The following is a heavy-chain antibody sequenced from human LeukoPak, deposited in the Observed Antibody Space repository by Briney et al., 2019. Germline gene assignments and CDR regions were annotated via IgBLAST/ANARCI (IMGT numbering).Heavy chain of an antibody. CDR3: ARVSVVTTFDY. D-gene: IGHD4-23*01. J-gene: IGHJ4*02. CDR2: IWYDGSNT. CDR1: GFTFNSYG. Sequence: GGSLRLSCAASGFTFNSYGMHWVRQAPGKGLEWVALIWYDGSNTYYADSVKGRFTISRDNSKNTLYLQMNSLRAEDTAVYYCARVSVVTTFDYWGQGTLVTVSS. V-gene: IGHV3-33*01.